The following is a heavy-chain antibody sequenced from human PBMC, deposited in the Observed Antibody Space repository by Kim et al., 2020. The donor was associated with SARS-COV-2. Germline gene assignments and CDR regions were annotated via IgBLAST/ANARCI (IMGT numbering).Heavy chain of an antibody. CDR2: ISSSGSS. CDR1: GGSISSSNYF. J-gene: IGHJ4*02. V-gene: IGHV4-39*07. Sequence: SETLSLTCTVSGGSISSSNYFWGWIRQSPEKGLEWIASISSSGSSYSNPSLRSRVTISVDTSNNRFSLKLSSVTAADSAIYYCARDFRVEMATKPGGPFDYWGQGTLVSVSS. CDR3: ARDFRVEMATKPGGPFDY. D-gene: IGHD5-12*01.